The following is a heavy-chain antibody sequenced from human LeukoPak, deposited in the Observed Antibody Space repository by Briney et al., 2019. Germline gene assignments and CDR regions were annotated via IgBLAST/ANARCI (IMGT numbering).Heavy chain of an antibody. Sequence: ASVKVSCKASGYTFTSYDINWVRQATGQGLEWMGWMNPNSGNTGYAQKFQGRVTMTRNTSISTAYTELSSLRSEDTAVYYCARKLGYCSGGSCYTHDAFDIWGQGTMVTVSS. J-gene: IGHJ3*02. CDR3: ARKLGYCSGGSCYTHDAFDI. D-gene: IGHD2-15*01. CDR2: MNPNSGNT. V-gene: IGHV1-8*01. CDR1: GYTFTSYD.